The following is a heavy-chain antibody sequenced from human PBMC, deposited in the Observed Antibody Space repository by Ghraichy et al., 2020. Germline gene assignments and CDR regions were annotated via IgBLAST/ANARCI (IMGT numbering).Heavy chain of an antibody. Sequence: ASVKVSCKASGYTFTSYGISWVRQAPGQGLEWMGWISAYNGNTNYAQKLQGRVTMTTDTSTSTAYMELRSLRSDDTAVYYCARARYFDWPTPPDYWGQGTLVTVSS. V-gene: IGHV1-18*01. CDR1: GYTFTSYG. J-gene: IGHJ4*02. CDR2: ISAYNGNT. D-gene: IGHD3-9*01. CDR3: ARARYFDWPTPPDY.